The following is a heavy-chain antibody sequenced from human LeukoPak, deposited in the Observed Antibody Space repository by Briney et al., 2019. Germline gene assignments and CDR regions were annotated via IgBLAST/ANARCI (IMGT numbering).Heavy chain of an antibody. Sequence: SETLSLTCAVYSGSFSGYSWSWIRQPPGKGLEWIGYIYHSGSTYYNPSLKSRVTISVDRSKNQFSLKLSSVTAADTAVYYCARGGNPIVGATEIDYWGQGTLVTVSS. CDR3: ARGGNPIVGATEIDY. D-gene: IGHD1-26*01. CDR2: IYHSGST. CDR1: SGSFSGYS. J-gene: IGHJ4*02. V-gene: IGHV4-30-2*01.